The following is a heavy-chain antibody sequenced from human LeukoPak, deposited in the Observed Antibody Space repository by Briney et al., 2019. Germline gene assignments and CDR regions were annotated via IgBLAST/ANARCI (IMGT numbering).Heavy chain of an antibody. Sequence: SETLSLTCTVSGYSISSGYYWGWIRQPPGKGLEWIGSIYHSGSTYYNPSLKSRVTISVDTSKNQFSLQLNSVTPEDTAVYYCARTPPNDYGGTFDYWGQGTLVTVSS. V-gene: IGHV4-38-2*02. CDR2: IYHSGST. J-gene: IGHJ4*02. CDR1: GYSISSGYY. D-gene: IGHD4-23*01. CDR3: ARTPPNDYGGTFDY.